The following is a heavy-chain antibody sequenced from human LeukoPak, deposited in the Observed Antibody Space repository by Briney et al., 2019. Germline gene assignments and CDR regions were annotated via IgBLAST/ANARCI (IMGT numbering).Heavy chain of an antibody. V-gene: IGHV3-23*01. CDR2: ITASGGNT. Sequence: GGSLRLSCAASGFTLSSYAMGWVRQAPGKGLEWVSAITASGGNTYYADSVKGRFTISRDNSKNALYLQVNSLRAEDTAVYYCAKGNGYSYGRYYFDYWGQGTLVTVSS. CDR3: AKGNGYSYGRYYFDY. D-gene: IGHD5-18*01. J-gene: IGHJ4*02. CDR1: GFTLSSYA.